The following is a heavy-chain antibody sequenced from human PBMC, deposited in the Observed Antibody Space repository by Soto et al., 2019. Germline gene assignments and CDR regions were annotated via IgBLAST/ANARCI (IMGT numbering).Heavy chain of an antibody. V-gene: IGHV3-30-3*01. D-gene: IGHD2-15*01. CDR1: GFTFSSYA. Sequence: GGSLRLSCAASGFTFSSYAMHWVRQAPGKGLEWVAVISYDGSNKYYADSVKGRFTISRDNSKNTLYLQMSSLRAEDTAVYYCARGGDTVVTNHYFDYWGQGTLVTVSS. CDR2: ISYDGSNK. J-gene: IGHJ4*02. CDR3: ARGGDTVVTNHYFDY.